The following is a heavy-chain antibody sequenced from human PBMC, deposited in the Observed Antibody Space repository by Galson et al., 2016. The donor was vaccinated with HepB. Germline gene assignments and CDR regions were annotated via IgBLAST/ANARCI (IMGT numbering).Heavy chain of an antibody. J-gene: IGHJ4*02. CDR2: ISGSGDST. V-gene: IGHV3-23*01. CDR3: TKDGDSTGYYYSKFN. Sequence: SLRLSCAAAGFTFSNYAMSWVRQAPGKGLEWVSTISGSGDSTYYADSGKGRFTISSDKSKNTLYMQMNSLRAEDTAVYYCTKDGDSTGYYYSKFNWGQGTLVTVSS. D-gene: IGHD3-22*01. CDR1: GFTFSNYA.